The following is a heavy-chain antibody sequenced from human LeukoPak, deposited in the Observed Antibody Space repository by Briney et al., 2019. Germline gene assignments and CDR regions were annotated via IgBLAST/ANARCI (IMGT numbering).Heavy chain of an antibody. CDR3: ARGRPHGNDY. CDR1: GFTFSSYW. Sequence: GGSLRLSCAASGFTFSSYWMNWVRQAPGKGLVWVSRIASDGSSTTYADSVKGRFSISRDNAKNTLYLQMNSLRVEDTAVYYCARGRPHGNDYWGREPWSPSPQ. CDR2: IASDGSST. D-gene: IGHD4-23*01. J-gene: IGHJ4*02. V-gene: IGHV3-74*01.